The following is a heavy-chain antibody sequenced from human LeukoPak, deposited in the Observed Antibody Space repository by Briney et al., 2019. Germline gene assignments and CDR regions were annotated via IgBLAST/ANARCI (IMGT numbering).Heavy chain of an antibody. J-gene: IGHJ5*02. V-gene: IGHV4-59*11. CDR2: IHYSGSA. D-gene: IGHD2-2*01. Sequence: SETLSLTCTVSGGSISSHFWTWSRQPPGKGLEGMGYIHYSGSANYNPSLKRRVRISVYTSKNEFSLKLSSVTVAVTAVYCGARDFLECRRASPLHSFDPSGQGTPVTVSS. CDR3: ARDFLECRRASPLHSFDP. CDR1: GGSISSHF.